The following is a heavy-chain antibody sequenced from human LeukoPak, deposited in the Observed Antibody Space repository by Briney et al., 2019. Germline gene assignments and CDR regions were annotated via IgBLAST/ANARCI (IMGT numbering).Heavy chain of an antibody. CDR3: ASRRLSEYHQPFDY. Sequence: GGSLRLSCAASGFTVSSNYMSWVRQAPGKGLEWVSVIYSGGSTYFADSVKGRFTISRDNSKNTLYLQMNSLRAEDTAVYYCASRRLSEYHQPFDYWGQGTLVTVSS. V-gene: IGHV3-66*01. J-gene: IGHJ4*02. CDR1: GFTVSSNY. CDR2: IYSGGST. D-gene: IGHD3-10*01.